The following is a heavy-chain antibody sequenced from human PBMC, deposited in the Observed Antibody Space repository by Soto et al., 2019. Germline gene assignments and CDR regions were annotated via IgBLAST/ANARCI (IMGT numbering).Heavy chain of an antibody. D-gene: IGHD4-17*01. J-gene: IGHJ4*01. V-gene: IGHV1-3*01. CDR1: GYTFTSKA. Sequence: VASVKVSCKASGYTFTSKAIHWVRRAPGQRLEWMGWINPGNGYIKFSQKFQGRVSITRDTSAGTAYMDLSSLRSEDTAVYYCATIYYGDYNLRDYWGQGTLVTVSS. CDR2: INPGNGYI. CDR3: ATIYYGDYNLRDY.